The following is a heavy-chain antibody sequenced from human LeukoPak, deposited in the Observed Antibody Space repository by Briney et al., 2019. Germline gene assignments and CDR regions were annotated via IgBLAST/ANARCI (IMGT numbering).Heavy chain of an antibody. D-gene: IGHD3-22*01. CDR1: GGSISSSSYC. J-gene: IGHJ4*02. CDR3: ARDDSGYYSYFDY. CDR2: IYYSGST. V-gene: IGHV4-39*07. Sequence: SETLSLTCTVSGGSISSSSYCWGWIRQPPGKGLEWIGSIYYSGSTYYNPSLKSRVTISVDTSKNQFSLKLSSVTAADTAVYYCARDDSGYYSYFDYWGQGTLVTVSS.